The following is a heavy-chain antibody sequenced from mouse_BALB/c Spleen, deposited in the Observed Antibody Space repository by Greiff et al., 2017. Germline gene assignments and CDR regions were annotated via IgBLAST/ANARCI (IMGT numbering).Heavy chain of an antibody. CDR1: GYTFTSYY. V-gene: IGHV1S56*01. D-gene: IGHD2-4*01. J-gene: IGHJ4*01. CDR3: ARADYDGYYYAMDY. Sequence: QVQLKESGPELVKPGASVRISCTASGYTFTSYYIHWVKQRPGQGLEWIGWIYPGNFNTKYNEKFKGKATLTADKSSSTAYMQLSSLTSEDSAVYFCARADYDGYYYAMDYWGQGTSVTVSS. CDR2: IYPGNFNT.